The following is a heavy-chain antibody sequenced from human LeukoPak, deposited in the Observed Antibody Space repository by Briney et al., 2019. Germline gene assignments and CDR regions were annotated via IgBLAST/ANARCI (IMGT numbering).Heavy chain of an antibody. CDR3: ALRRLTSAQIIEDNWFDP. CDR1: GGSVSSSGYS. D-gene: IGHD2/OR15-2a*01. CDR2: TYYSGRT. Sequence: SSETLSHTRTVSGGSVSSSGYSWNWIRQPPGKTLEWLGYTYYSGRTNYNPSLKSRVTISLDTSKNQFSLRLTSVTAADTAVYYCALRRLTSAQIIEDNWFDPWGQGTLVTVSS. J-gene: IGHJ5*02. V-gene: IGHV4-61*08.